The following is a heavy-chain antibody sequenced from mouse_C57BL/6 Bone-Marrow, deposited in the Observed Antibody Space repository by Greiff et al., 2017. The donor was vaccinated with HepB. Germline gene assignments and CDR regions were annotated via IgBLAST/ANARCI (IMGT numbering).Heavy chain of an antibody. CDR3: VRGRWYY. J-gene: IGHJ3*01. CDR2: INPNIGGT. V-gene: IGHV1-18*01. Sequence: EVQLQESGPELVKPGASVRISCKPSGYTFTDYTIHWVKQSHGKTLEWIGRINPNIGGTNSNQKFEGKATLTLDMSSSTAYMELRSLTSEDSAVYYCVRGRWYYWGQGTLVTVSA. CDR1: GYTFTDYT. D-gene: IGHD1-1*02.